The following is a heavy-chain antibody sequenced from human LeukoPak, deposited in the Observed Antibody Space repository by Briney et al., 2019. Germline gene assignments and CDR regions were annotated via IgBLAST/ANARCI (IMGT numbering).Heavy chain of an antibody. CDR2: ISSSSSYI. V-gene: IGHV3-21*01. CDR3: ARDGGVITPSDY. Sequence: PGGSLRLSCAASGFTFSSYSMNWVRQAPGKGLEWVSSISSSSSYIYYADSVKGRFTISRDNAKNSLYLQMNSLRAEDTAVYYCARDGGVITPSDYWGQGTLVTVSS. CDR1: GFTFSSYS. J-gene: IGHJ4*02. D-gene: IGHD3-3*01.